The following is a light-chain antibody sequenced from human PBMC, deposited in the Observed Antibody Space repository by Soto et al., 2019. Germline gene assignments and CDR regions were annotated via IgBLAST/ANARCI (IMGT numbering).Light chain of an antibody. Sequence: QSVVTQPTSVSGAPGQRVTISCTGSSSNIGAGYDVHWYQQHPGTAPKLLIYVNSNRPSGVPDRFSGSKSGTSASLAITGLQAEDEADYYCQSYDSSLRGVIFGGGTQLTVL. CDR2: VNS. CDR1: SSNIGAGYD. CDR3: QSYDSSLRGVI. J-gene: IGLJ2*01. V-gene: IGLV1-40*01.